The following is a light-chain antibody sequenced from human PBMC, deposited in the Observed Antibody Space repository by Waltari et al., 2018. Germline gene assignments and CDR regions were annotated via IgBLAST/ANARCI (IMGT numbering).Light chain of an antibody. J-gene: IGLJ2*01. CDR1: ISNIPARQA. CDR3: QSYDSSLSVV. Sequence: HSVLTQPPSVSGAPGQRITISCTWSISNIPARQAIPWYQPPPGTAPKLLIFNNNNRPSGVPERFSGSKSGTSASLAISGLQAEDEADYYCQSYDSSLSVVFGGGTRLTVL. V-gene: IGLV1-40*01. CDR2: NNN.